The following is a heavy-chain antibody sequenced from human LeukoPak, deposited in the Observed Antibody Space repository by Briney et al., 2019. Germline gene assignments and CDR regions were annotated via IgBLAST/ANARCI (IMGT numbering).Heavy chain of an antibody. D-gene: IGHD1-7*01. CDR2: IYYSGST. V-gene: IGHV4-39*07. CDR1: GGSISSSSYY. CDR3: ARDGNPNWNYSYYYYYMDV. Sequence: SETLSLTCTVSGGSISSSSYYWGWIRQPPGKGLEWIGSIYYSGSTYYNPSLKSRVTISVDTSKNQFSLKLSSVTAADTAVYYCARDGNPNWNYSYYYYYMDVWGKGTTVTVSS. J-gene: IGHJ6*03.